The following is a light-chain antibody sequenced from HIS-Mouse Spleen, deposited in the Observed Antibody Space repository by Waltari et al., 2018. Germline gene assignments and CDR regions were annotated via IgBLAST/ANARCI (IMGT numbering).Light chain of an antibody. CDR3: QAWDSSTVV. V-gene: IGLV3-1*01. CDR2: QDS. Sequence: SYELTQPPSVSVSPGQTASITCSGEKLGDKSACWYQQKPGRSPVLVIYQDSKRPSGIPERFSGSNSGNTATLTISGTQAMDEADYYCQAWDSSTVVFGGGTKLTVL. CDR1: KLGDKS. J-gene: IGLJ2*01.